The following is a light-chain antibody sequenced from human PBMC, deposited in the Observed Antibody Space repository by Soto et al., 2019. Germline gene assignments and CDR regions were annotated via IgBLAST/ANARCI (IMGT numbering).Light chain of an antibody. Sequence: EIVLTQSPGTLSLPPGERATLSCRASQSVSSSYLAWYQQKPGQAPRLLIYGASSRATGIPDRFSGSGSGTDFTLTISRLELEDFAVYYCQQYGSSLYTFGQGPKLEIK. CDR2: GAS. J-gene: IGKJ2*01. V-gene: IGKV3-20*01. CDR1: QSVSSSY. CDR3: QQYGSSLYT.